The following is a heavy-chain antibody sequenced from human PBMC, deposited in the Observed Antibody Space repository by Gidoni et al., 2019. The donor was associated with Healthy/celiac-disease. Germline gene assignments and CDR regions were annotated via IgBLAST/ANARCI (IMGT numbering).Heavy chain of an antibody. CDR3: ARVRYSSSGASHYYYYMDV. D-gene: IGHD6-6*01. Sequence: QLQLQESGSGLVKPSQTLSLTCAVSGGSIVSGGYSWSWIRQPPGKGLEWIGYIYHSGSTYYNPSLKSRVTISVDRSKNQFSLKLSPVTAADTAVYYCARVRYSSSGASHYYYYMDVWGKGTTVTVSS. CDR2: IYHSGST. V-gene: IGHV4-30-2*01. J-gene: IGHJ6*03. CDR1: GGSIVSGGYS.